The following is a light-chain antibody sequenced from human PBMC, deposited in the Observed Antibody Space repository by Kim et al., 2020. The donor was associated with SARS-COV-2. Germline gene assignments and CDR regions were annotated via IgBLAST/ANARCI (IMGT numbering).Light chain of an antibody. J-gene: IGKJ2*01. CDR1: QDIRYD. CDR2: TAS. CDR3: LQYNTFPFT. V-gene: IGKV1-17*01. Sequence: DIQMTQSPSSLSASVGDRVTITCRASQDIRYDLGWYQQKPGEAPKRLIYTASNLQSGVPSRFSGSGYGTEFTLTITTLQPEDFATYSCLQYNTFPFTFGQGTKLEIK.